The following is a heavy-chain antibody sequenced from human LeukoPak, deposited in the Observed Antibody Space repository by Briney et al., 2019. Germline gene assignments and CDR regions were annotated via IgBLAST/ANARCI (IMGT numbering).Heavy chain of an antibody. CDR2: IYPGDSDT. CDR3: ARRSYGDCLDYFDF. D-gene: IGHD4-17*01. Sequence: GESLKISCKGSGYKFTNYWNGWVRQMPGKGLEWMGIIYPGDSDTRYSPSFQGQVTMSADKSISTAYLQWSSLKASDTAIYYCARRSYGDCLDYFDFWGQGSLVTVSS. V-gene: IGHV5-51*01. J-gene: IGHJ4*02. CDR1: GYKFTNYW.